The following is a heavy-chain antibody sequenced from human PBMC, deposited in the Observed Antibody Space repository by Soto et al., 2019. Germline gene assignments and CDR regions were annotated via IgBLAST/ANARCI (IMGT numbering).Heavy chain of an antibody. V-gene: IGHV3-30*03. CDR3: XXXXXXXXXXXRXXXXXDP. J-gene: IGHJ5*02. CDR2: IAYDGSNK. Sequence: QVQLVESGGGVVQPGRSPRLSCVASGFTFSSYGMHWVXQAXXXGLEXXAVIAYDGSNKYYADSVKGRFTISRDNSKXTXXXXXXXXXXXXXXXXXXXXXXXXXXXXXRXXXXXDPWGQGTLVTVSS. CDR1: GFTFSSYG.